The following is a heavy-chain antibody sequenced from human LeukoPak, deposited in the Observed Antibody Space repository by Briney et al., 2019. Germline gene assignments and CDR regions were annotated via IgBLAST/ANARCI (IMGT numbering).Heavy chain of an antibody. V-gene: IGHV4-38-2*02. D-gene: IGHD3-10*01. CDR3: ARTYYYGSGSSYFDP. J-gene: IGHJ5*02. CDR2: IYHGGST. Sequence: KPSETLSLTCTVSGFSLSSGYYWGWIRQPPGKGLEWIGSIYHGGSTHYNPSLKSQVTISVDTSKNQFSLNLTSVTAADTAVYYCARTYYYGSGSSYFDPWGQGTLVTVSS. CDR1: GFSLSSGYY.